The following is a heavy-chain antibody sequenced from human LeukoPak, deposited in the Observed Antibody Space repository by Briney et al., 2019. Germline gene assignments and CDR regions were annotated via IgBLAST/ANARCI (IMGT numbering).Heavy chain of an antibody. CDR2: INPSGGST. D-gene: IGHD6-13*01. V-gene: IGHV1-46*01. CDR1: GYTFTSYY. CDR3: ARDQTGSPLIAAAGTIYYYYGMDV. Sequence: GASVKVSCTASGYTFTSYYMHWVRQAPGQGLEWMGIINPSGGSTSYAQKFQGRVTMTRDTSTSTVYMELSSLRSEDTAVYYRARDQTGSPLIAAAGTIYYYYGMDVWGQGTTVTVSS. J-gene: IGHJ6*02.